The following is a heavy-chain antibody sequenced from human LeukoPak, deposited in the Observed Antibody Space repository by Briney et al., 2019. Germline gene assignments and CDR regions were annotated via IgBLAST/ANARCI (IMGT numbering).Heavy chain of an antibody. CDR3: TRLGYYYGSGSPNQY. Sequence: PGGSPRLSCAASGFTFSGSAMHWVRQASGKGLEWVGRIRSKANSYATAYAASVKGRFTISRDDSKNTAYLQMNSLKTEDTAVYYCTRLGYYYGSGSPNQYWGQGTLVTVSS. CDR1: GFTFSGSA. D-gene: IGHD3-10*01. V-gene: IGHV3-73*01. CDR2: IRSKANSYAT. J-gene: IGHJ4*02.